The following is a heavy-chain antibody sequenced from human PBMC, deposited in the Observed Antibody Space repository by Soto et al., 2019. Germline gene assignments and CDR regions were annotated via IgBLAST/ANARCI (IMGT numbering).Heavy chain of an antibody. Sequence: SETLSLTCAVSGYSISRGYYWGWLRQPPGKGLEWIGSIYHSGSTYYNPSLKSRVTISVDTSKNQLSLKLSSVTAADTAVYYCARDDRITMIVVPSWAFDYWGQGTLVTVS. CDR1: GYSISRGYY. CDR3: ARDDRITMIVVPSWAFDY. J-gene: IGHJ4*02. V-gene: IGHV4-38-2*02. D-gene: IGHD3-22*01. CDR2: IYHSGST.